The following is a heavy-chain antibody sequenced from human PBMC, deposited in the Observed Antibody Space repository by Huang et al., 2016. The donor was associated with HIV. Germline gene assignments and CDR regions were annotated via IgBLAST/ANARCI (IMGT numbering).Heavy chain of an antibody. CDR3: AKDLTYTFGRHFDY. J-gene: IGHJ4*02. D-gene: IGHD3-3*01. V-gene: IGHV3-30*02. CDR1: GFPFGSFG. Sequence: QVQLVESGGGVVQPGGSRRLSCTACGFPFGSFGMHWVRQAPGKGLEWVAFIRYDGNNYYYADSVRGRFTISRDNSKDTLYLQMNRLRPDDSAVYYCAKDLTYTFGRHFDYWGRGTLVTVSS. CDR2: IRYDGNNY.